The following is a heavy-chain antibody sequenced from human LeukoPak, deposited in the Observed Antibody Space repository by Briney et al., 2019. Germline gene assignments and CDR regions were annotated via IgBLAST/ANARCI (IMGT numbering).Heavy chain of an antibody. J-gene: IGHJ4*02. Sequence: GESLRISCKDSGYSFTNYWIGWVRQMPGKGLEWMGIIHSADSNTKYSPSFQGQVTISADKSISTAYLQWSGLKASDTAMYYCAGARHGDYRWDYWGQGTLVTVSS. CDR1: GYSFTNYW. CDR2: IHSADSNT. CDR3: AGARHGDYRWDY. D-gene: IGHD4-17*01. V-gene: IGHV5-51*01.